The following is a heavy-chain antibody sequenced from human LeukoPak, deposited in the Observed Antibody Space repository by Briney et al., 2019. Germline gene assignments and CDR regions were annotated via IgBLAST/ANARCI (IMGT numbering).Heavy chain of an antibody. Sequence: SQTLSLTCAISGDSVYSATAPWNWIRQSPSRGLEWLGRAYYRSKWYNDYAVSVKSRLTINPDTSKNQFSLQLNSVTPEDTAVYYCARDWDYGSSLPFDYWGQGTLVTVSS. CDR3: ARDWDYGSSLPFDY. CDR2: AYYRSKWYN. D-gene: IGHD6-6*01. CDR1: GDSVYSATAP. J-gene: IGHJ4*02. V-gene: IGHV6-1*01.